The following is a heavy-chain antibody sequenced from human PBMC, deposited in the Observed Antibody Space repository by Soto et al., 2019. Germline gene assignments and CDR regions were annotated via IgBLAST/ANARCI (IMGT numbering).Heavy chain of an antibody. Sequence: QVHLQESGPGLVRPSETLSLTCAVSGDSVGSGSYYWNWSRQPPGQGREFVGHIYHTGSTNYNPSLMNRLTLSVDTSTDHFSLRLRYVTAADTAMYYCARAGAFGDTRRVVFHWGQVVLFTVSS. D-gene: IGHD5-18*01. CDR1: GDSVGSGSYY. J-gene: IGHJ4*02. CDR2: IYHTGST. CDR3: ARAGAFGDTRRVVFH. V-gene: IGHV4-61*03.